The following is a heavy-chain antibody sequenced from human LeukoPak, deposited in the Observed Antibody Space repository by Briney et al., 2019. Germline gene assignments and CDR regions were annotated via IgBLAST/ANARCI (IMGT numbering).Heavy chain of an antibody. D-gene: IGHD3-10*01. CDR1: GYTFTSYG. Sequence: ASVKVSCKASGYTFTSYGISWVRQAPGQGLEWMGWISAYNGNTNYAQKLQGRVTMTTDTSPSTPYTELRSLRPDDTAVYYLARDTGVRGRELDYGGRGTGVPVSS. CDR3: ARDTGVRGRELDY. CDR2: ISAYNGNT. J-gene: IGHJ4*02. V-gene: IGHV1-18*04.